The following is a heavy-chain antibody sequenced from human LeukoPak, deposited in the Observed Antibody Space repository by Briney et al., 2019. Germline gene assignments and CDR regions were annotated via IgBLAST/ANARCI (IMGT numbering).Heavy chain of an antibody. CDR1: GYTFTSYA. J-gene: IGHJ4*02. D-gene: IGHD6-19*01. CDR3: AIIAVAGTEGFDY. CDR2: INTNTGNP. V-gene: IGHV7-4-1*02. Sequence: ASVKVSCKASGYTFTSYAMKWVRRAPGQVLEWMGWINTNTGNPTYAQGFTGRFVFSLDTSVSTAYLQISSLKAEDTAVYYCAIIAVAGTEGFDYWGQGTLVTVSS.